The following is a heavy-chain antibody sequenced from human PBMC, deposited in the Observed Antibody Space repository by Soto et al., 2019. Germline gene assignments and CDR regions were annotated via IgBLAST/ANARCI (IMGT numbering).Heavy chain of an antibody. V-gene: IGHV4-39*01. D-gene: IGHD2-8*01. Sequence: SETLSLTCTVSGGSVSNSNYYWGWIRQSPGKGLEWIGSVYYRGRSYSKSSAKSRVTISVDTSKNQFSLNLNSVTASDTAVYYCVSQRTSVLTQAYFDYWGPGALVTVSS. J-gene: IGHJ4*02. CDR3: VSQRTSVLTQAYFDY. CDR1: GGSVSNSNYY. CDR2: VYYRGRS.